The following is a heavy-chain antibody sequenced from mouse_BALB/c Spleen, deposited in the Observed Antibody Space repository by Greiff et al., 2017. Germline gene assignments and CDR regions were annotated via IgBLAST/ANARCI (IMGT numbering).Heavy chain of an antibody. Sequence: LVKTGASVTISCTASGYSFTGYYMHWVQQSHGKSLEWIGYISCYNGATSYNQKFKGKTTFTVDTSSSTAYMQFNSLTSEDSAVYDSARKDGNRYFDVWGAGTTVTVSS. V-gene: IGHV1S34*01. D-gene: IGHD2-1*01. CDR2: ISCYNGAT. J-gene: IGHJ1*01. CDR3: ARKDGNRYFDV. CDR1: GYSFTGYY.